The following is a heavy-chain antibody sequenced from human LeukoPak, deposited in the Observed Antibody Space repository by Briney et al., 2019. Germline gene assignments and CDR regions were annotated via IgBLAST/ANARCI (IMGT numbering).Heavy chain of an antibody. CDR2: IYYSGST. CDR1: GGSISSGGYS. V-gene: IGHV4-31*03. Sequence: PSETLSLTCTVSGGSISSGGYSWSWLRQHPGKGLEWIGYIYYSGSTYYNPSLKSRVTISVDTSKNQFSLKLSSVTAADTAVYYCARARTTAIDYWGQGTLVTVSS. CDR3: ARARTTAIDY. D-gene: IGHD1-7*01. J-gene: IGHJ4*02.